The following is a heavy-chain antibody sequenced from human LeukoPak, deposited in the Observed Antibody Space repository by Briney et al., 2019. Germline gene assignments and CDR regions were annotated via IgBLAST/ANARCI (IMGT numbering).Heavy chain of an antibody. CDR1: GYTFTGYY. CDR2: INPNSVGT. D-gene: IGHD3-3*01. J-gene: IGHJ4*02. V-gene: IGHV1-2*02. Sequence: GASVKVSCKASGYTFTGYYMHWVRQAPGQGLEWMGWINPNSVGTNYAQKFQGRVTMTRDTSISTAYMELSRLRSDDTAVYYCARGKRFLEWLLFVYWGQGTLVTVSS. CDR3: ARGKRFLEWLLFVY.